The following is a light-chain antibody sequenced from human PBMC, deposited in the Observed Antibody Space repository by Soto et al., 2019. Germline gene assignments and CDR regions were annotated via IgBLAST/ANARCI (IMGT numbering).Light chain of an antibody. CDR1: SSDVGGYNY. Sequence: QSVLTQPASVSGSPGQLITISCTGTSSDVGGYNYVSWYQQLPGKAPKLMIYDVSNRPSGVSDRFSGSKSGNTASLTISGLQAEDEADYYCSSYTSSSTLGVFGTGTKVTVL. J-gene: IGLJ1*01. V-gene: IGLV2-14*03. CDR3: SSYTSSSTLGV. CDR2: DVS.